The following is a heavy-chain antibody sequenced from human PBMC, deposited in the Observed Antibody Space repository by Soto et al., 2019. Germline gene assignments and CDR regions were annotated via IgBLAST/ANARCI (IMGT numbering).Heavy chain of an antibody. D-gene: IGHD3-3*01. CDR2: IIPIFGTA. CDR1: GGTFSIYA. V-gene: IGHV1-69*13. J-gene: IGHJ6*02. CDR3: ATSQCLLRGTKYYYYGMYV. Sequence: SVKVSCKASGGTFSIYAISWVLQAPGQGLEWMGGIIPIFGTANYAQKFQGRVTITADESTSTAYMELSSLRSEDTAVYYCATSQCLLRGTKYYYYGMYVCGQGTTVIVSS.